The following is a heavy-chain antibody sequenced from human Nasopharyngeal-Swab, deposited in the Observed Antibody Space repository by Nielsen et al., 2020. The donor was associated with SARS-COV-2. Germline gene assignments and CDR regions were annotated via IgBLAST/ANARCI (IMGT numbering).Heavy chain of an antibody. CDR1: GFNFNYYS. CDR3: TTDFYFDY. V-gene: IGHV3-48*04. CDR2: ITSSSGII. Sequence: GESLKISCAASGFNFNYYSMNWVRQAPGKGLEWVSYITSSSGIIYYADSVKGRFTISRDNAKNLLYLQMDSLKTEDTALYYCTTDFYFDYWGQGTLVTVSS. J-gene: IGHJ4*02.